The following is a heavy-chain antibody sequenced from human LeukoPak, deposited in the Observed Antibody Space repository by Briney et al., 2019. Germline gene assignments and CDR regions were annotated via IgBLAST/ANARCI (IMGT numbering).Heavy chain of an antibody. CDR3: TKWSGFGND. D-gene: IGHD3-10*01. Sequence: GGSLRLSCAASEFTFSSYSMTWVRQTPGKGPEWVSGISDSGDSTYYADSVKGRFTISRDNSRNTLYLEMNSLRAEDTAVYYCTKWSGFGNDWGQGTLVTVSS. J-gene: IGHJ4*02. V-gene: IGHV3-23*01. CDR2: ISDSGDST. CDR1: EFTFSSYS.